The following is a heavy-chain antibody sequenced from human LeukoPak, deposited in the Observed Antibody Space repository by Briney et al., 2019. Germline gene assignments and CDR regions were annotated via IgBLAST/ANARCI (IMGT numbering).Heavy chain of an antibody. CDR2: ISPTGSTT. J-gene: IGHJ4*02. CDR1: GFSFSGHW. D-gene: IGHD6-6*01. CDR3: ARGRNSNWSGLDF. V-gene: IGHV3-74*01. Sequence: GGSLRLSCTASGFSFSGHWMHWARQLPGKGMVWVSRISPTGSTTSYEASSKGRCIVSRGNAKNTLHLQVNNMRAEDTAVYYCARGRNSNWSGLDFWGQGTLLTVSS.